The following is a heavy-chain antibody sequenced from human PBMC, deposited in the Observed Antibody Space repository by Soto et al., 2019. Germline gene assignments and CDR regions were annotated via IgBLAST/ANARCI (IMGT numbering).Heavy chain of an antibody. CDR3: AKSSPSMPPDLPTHFDY. J-gene: IGHJ4*02. D-gene: IGHD2-2*01. V-gene: IGHV3-23*01. Sequence: GESLKISCAASGFTFSSYAMSWVRQAPGKGLEWVSAISGSGGSTYYADSVKGRFTISRDNSKNTLYLQMNSLRAEDTAVYYCAKSSPSMPPDLPTHFDYWGQGTLVTVSS. CDR2: ISGSGGST. CDR1: GFTFSSYA.